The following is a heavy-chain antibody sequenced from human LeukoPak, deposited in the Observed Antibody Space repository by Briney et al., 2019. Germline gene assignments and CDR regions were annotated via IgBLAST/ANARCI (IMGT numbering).Heavy chain of an antibody. Sequence: SETLSLTCTVSGGSISSTGYYWGWIRQPPGKGLEWIGSIYYSGSAYYNPSLKSRVTISVDTSKNQFSLKLSSVTAAGTAVYYCASHTVTTLFDFWGQGTLVTVSS. V-gene: IGHV4-39*07. CDR2: IYYSGSA. CDR3: ASHTVTTLFDF. J-gene: IGHJ4*02. CDR1: GGSISSTGYY. D-gene: IGHD4-17*01.